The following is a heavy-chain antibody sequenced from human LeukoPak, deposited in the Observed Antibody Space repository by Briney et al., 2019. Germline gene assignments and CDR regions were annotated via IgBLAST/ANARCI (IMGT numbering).Heavy chain of an antibody. CDR2: IKQDGSEK. Sequence: GGSLRLSCAASGFTFSSYWVSWVRQAPGKGLEWVANIKQDGSEKYYVDSVKGRFTISRDNAKNSLYLQMNSLRAEDTALYYCARFLSSGWRHPGTDYWGQGTLVTVSS. CDR3: ARFLSSGWRHPGTDY. D-gene: IGHD6-19*01. V-gene: IGHV3-7*03. CDR1: GFTFSSYW. J-gene: IGHJ4*02.